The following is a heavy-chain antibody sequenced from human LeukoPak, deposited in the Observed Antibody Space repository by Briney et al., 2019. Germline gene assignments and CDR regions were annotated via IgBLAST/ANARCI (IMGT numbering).Heavy chain of an antibody. CDR2: INPSGGST. CDR3: AREGSWGADAFDI. D-gene: IGHD3-10*01. V-gene: IGHV1-46*04. Sequence: ASVKVSCKASGYPFISYYMHWVRQTPGQGLGWMGIINPSGGSTSYAQKLQGRVRMTRDTSTSTVYMELSSLRSEDTAMYYCAREGSWGADAFDIWGQGTMVTVSS. CDR1: GYPFISYY. J-gene: IGHJ3*02.